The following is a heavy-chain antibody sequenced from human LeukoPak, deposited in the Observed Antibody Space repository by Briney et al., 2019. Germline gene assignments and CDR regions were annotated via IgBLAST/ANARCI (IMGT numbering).Heavy chain of an antibody. CDR1: GGSISGTYY. CDR2: IYYTGTT. V-gene: IGHV4-59*08. D-gene: IGHD3-16*01. CDR3: ARRWVYDKRAFGA. J-gene: IGHJ3*01. Sequence: KASETLSLTCTVSGGSISGTYYWSWIRQPPGKGLEWIGYIYYTGTTDSNPSLKSRVTISLDTSKNQFSLNLSSVTAADTAVYYCARRWVYDKRAFGAWGQGTMVTVSS.